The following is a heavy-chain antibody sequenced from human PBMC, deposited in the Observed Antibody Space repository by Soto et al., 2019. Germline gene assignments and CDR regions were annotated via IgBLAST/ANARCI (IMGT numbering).Heavy chain of an antibody. CDR3: ARAPRRSALYSSSAGECDY. CDR1: GGTCSSYA. J-gene: IGHJ4*02. CDR2: IIPIFGTA. Sequence: SVKVYGNASGGTCSSYAITYVRQAPGQGLEWMGGIIPIFGTANYAQKFQGRVTITADESTSTAYMELSSLRSEDTAVYYCARAPRRSALYSSSAGECDYWGQGTLVTVSS. V-gene: IGHV1-69*13. D-gene: IGHD6-13*01.